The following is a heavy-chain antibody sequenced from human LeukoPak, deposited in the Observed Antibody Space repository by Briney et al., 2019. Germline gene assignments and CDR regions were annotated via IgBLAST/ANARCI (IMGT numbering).Heavy chain of an antibody. CDR3: ARQLGYCSSTSCYAGKVDY. Sequence: SETLSLTCTVSGGSISSSSSYWGWIRQPPGKGLGWIGSIYYSGSTYYNPSLKSRVTISVDTSKNQFSLKLSSVTAADTAVYYCARQLGYCSSTSCYAGKVDYWGQGTLVTVSS. D-gene: IGHD2-2*01. J-gene: IGHJ4*02. CDR2: IYYSGST. V-gene: IGHV4-39*01. CDR1: GGSISSSSSY.